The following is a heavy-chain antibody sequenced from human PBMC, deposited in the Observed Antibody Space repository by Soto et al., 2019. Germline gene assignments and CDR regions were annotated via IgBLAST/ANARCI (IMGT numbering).Heavy chain of an antibody. Sequence: SGFTFSSYWMHWVRQVPGKGLVWVARINSDGSSTSYADSVKGRFTISRDNAKNTLYLQMNSLRAEDTAVYYCARDGENYGDYNAHFDYWGQGTLVTVSS. CDR2: INSDGSST. D-gene: IGHD4-17*01. J-gene: IGHJ4*02. V-gene: IGHV3-74*01. CDR1: GFTFSSYW. CDR3: ARDGENYGDYNAHFDY.